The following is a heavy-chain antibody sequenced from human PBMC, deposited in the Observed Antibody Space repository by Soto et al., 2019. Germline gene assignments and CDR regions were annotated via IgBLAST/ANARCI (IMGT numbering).Heavy chain of an antibody. CDR2: ISYDGSNE. CDR1: GFTFSSYG. D-gene: IGHD6-13*01. Sequence: QVQLVESGGGVVQPGRSLRLSCAASGFTFSSYGMHWVRQAPGKGLEWVAVISYDGSNEYYADSVKGQFTISRDNSKNTLSLQMNSLRAEDTAVYYCAKDVKSIAAPGIGFDYWGQGTLVTVSS. J-gene: IGHJ4*02. CDR3: AKDVKSIAAPGIGFDY. V-gene: IGHV3-30*18.